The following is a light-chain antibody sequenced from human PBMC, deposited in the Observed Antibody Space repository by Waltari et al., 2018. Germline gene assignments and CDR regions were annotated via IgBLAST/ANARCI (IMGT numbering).Light chain of an antibody. Sequence: DIQMTQFPASLSASVGDRVTITCRASQSITNWLAWYQQKPGKAPKLLIYKASSLHSGVPSRFSGSESGSEFTLTINSLQADDFATYYCQQYNAYPYTFGQGTKLEI. J-gene: IGKJ2*01. CDR3: QQYNAYPYT. V-gene: IGKV1-5*03. CDR1: QSITNW. CDR2: KAS.